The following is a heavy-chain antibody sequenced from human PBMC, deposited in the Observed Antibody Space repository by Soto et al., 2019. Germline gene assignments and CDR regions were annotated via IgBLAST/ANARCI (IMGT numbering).Heavy chain of an antibody. CDR3: ARDIGAGPRVVVTAILSA. J-gene: IGHJ5*02. CDR2: IIPIFGTA. Sequence: SVKVSCKASGGTFSSYAISWVRQAPGQGLEWMGGIIPIFGTANYAQKLQGRVTITADESTSTAYMELSSLRSEDTAVYYCARDIGAGPRVVVTAILSAWGQGTLVTVSS. CDR1: GGTFSSYA. D-gene: IGHD2-21*02. V-gene: IGHV1-69*13.